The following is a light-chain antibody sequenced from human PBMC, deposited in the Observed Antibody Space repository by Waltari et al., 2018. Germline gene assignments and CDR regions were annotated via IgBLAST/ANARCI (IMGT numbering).Light chain of an antibody. CDR3: SSYTPTSFWV. J-gene: IGLJ3*02. Sequence: QSALTQPRSVSGSSGQSVTISCSGSRSDVGVYGFISWYQHHPDKPPKLIIFDVTNRPSGLPDRFSGSKSGNTASLTISGLQADDEADYYCSSYTPTSFWVFGGGTKLTVL. CDR1: RSDVGVYGF. V-gene: IGLV2-11*01. CDR2: DVT.